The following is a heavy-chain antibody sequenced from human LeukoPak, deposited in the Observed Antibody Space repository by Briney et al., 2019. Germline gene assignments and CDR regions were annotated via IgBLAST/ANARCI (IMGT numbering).Heavy chain of an antibody. Sequence: GGSLRLSCAASGFTFSSYSMSWVRQAPGKGLEWVSSISSSSTYIYYADSVKGRFTISRDNAKNSLYLQMNSLRAEDTAVYYCARGGERGELSLYMDYWGQGTLVTVSS. D-gene: IGHD3-16*02. V-gene: IGHV3-21*01. J-gene: IGHJ4*02. CDR1: GFTFSSYS. CDR3: ARGGERGELSLYMDY. CDR2: ISSSSTYI.